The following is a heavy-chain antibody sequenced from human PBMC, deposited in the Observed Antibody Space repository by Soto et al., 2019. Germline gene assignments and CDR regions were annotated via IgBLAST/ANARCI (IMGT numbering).Heavy chain of an antibody. CDR1: GFTFSSYA. J-gene: IGHJ5*02. Sequence: PGGSLRLSCAASGFTFSSYAMSWVRQAPEKGLEWVSAISGSGGSTYYADSVKGRFTISRDNSKNTLYLQMNSLRAEDTAVYYCAKVGLWELALRWFDPWGQGTLVTVSS. V-gene: IGHV3-23*01. CDR3: AKVGLWELALRWFDP. D-gene: IGHD1-1*01. CDR2: ISGSGGST.